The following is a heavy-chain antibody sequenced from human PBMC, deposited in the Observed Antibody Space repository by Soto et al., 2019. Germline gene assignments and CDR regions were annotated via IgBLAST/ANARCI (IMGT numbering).Heavy chain of an antibody. CDR1: GGAFTNSA. Sequence: QVQLLQSGAEVKKPGSSVKVSCKVSGGAFTNSALNWVRHGPGQGLEWLGGIIPLHNTSNYSLKFLGRVTFTADISSTTVYMELNSLPSDETATSYCASWSNWNPRYYDGLDVWGQGTTVTVSS. CDR2: IIPLHNTS. CDR3: ASWSNWNPRYYDGLDV. D-gene: IGHD1-20*01. J-gene: IGHJ6*02. V-gene: IGHV1-69*06.